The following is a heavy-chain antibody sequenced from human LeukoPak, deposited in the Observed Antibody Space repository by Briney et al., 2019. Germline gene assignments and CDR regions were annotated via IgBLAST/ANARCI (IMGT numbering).Heavy chain of an antibody. J-gene: IGHJ4*02. D-gene: IGHD3-16*01. Sequence: QPGRSLRLSCAASGFTFSSYAMHWVRQAPGKGLEWVAVISYDGSNKYYADSVKGRFTISRDNSKNTVYLQMNTLRDEDTAVYYCARAVGPFDYWGQGTLVTVSS. CDR3: ARAVGPFDY. V-gene: IGHV3-30-3*01. CDR2: ISYDGSNK. CDR1: GFTFSSYA.